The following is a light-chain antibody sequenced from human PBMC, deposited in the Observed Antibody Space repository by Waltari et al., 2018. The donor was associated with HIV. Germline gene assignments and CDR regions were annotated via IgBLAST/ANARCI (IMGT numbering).Light chain of an antibody. V-gene: IGKV1-5*03. J-gene: IGKJ1*01. Sequence: DIQMAQSPSTLSASVGARVTITCQASQTINTWLAWYHQKPGGAPQLLVYKASTLENGVPSRFSGSGSGTEFTLTISRLQPDDVGFYYCQQYSSYWTFGQGTKVQVK. CDR1: QTINTW. CDR2: KAS. CDR3: QQYSSYWT.